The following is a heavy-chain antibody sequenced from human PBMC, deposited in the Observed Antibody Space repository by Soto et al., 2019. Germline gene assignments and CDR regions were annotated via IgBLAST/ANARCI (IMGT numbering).Heavy chain of an antibody. D-gene: IGHD6-13*01. Sequence: PGGSLRLSCAASGFTFSSYWMSWVRQAPGKGLECVANIKQDGSEKYYVDSVKGRFTISRDNAKNSLYLQMNSLRAEDTAVYYCASLRGTRSGIAAAGTYYYYYGMDVWGQGTTVTVSS. CDR2: IKQDGSEK. V-gene: IGHV3-7*03. CDR1: GFTFSSYW. J-gene: IGHJ6*02. CDR3: ASLRGTRSGIAAAGTYYYYYGMDV.